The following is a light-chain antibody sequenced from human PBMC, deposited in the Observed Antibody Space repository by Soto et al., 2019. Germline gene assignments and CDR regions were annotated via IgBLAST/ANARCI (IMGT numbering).Light chain of an antibody. Sequence: QSVLTQPPSVSGAPGQRVTISCTGSSPNIGAGYDVHWYQQLPGTAPKLLIYGNSNRPSGVPDRFSGSKSGTSASLAITGLQAEYEADYYCQSYDSSLSGWVFGGGTKLTVL. CDR3: QSYDSSLSGWV. CDR1: SPNIGAGYD. J-gene: IGLJ3*02. CDR2: GNS. V-gene: IGLV1-40*01.